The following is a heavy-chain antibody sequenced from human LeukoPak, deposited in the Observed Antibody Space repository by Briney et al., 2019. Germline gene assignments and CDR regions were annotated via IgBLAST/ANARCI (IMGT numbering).Heavy chain of an antibody. CDR2: IKQDGSEK. J-gene: IGHJ4*02. Sequence: PGGSLRLSCAASGFTFSSYWMSWVRQAPGKGLEWVANIKQDGSEKYYVDSVKGRFTISRDNAKNSLYLQMNSLRAEDTAVYYCARAEGYSSSWYRYYFDYWGQGTLVTVSS. CDR3: ARAEGYSSSWYRYYFDY. CDR1: GFTFSSYW. D-gene: IGHD6-13*01. V-gene: IGHV3-7*01.